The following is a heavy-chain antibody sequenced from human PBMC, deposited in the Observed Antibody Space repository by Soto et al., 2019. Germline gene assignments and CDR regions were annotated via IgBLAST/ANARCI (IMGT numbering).Heavy chain of an antibody. CDR3: ARDQTGITTAGGGRIDY. V-gene: IGHV3-30-3*01. CDR2: ISYDGSNK. CDR1: GFNFSSYA. J-gene: IGHJ4*02. Sequence: QVQLVESGGGVVQPGRSLRLSCAASGFNFSSYAMHWVRQAPGKGLECVAVISYDGSNKYYADSVKGRFTISRDNSKNTLYLQMKSLRAEDTAVSYCARDQTGITTAGGGRIDYWGQGSLVTVSS. D-gene: IGHD6-13*01.